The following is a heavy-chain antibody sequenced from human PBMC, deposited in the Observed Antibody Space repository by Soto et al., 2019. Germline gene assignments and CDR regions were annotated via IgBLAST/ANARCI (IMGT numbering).Heavy chain of an antibody. CDR3: ARGRIYGDPPHDAFDI. CDR1: GYTFTGYY. CDR2: INPNSGGT. J-gene: IGHJ3*02. Sequence: GASVKVSCKASGYTFTGYYMHWVRQAPGQGLEWMGWINPNSGGTNYAQKFQGWVTMTRDTSISTAYMELSRLRSDDTAVYYCARGRIYGDPPHDAFDIWGQGTMVNVS. D-gene: IGHD4-17*01. V-gene: IGHV1-2*04.